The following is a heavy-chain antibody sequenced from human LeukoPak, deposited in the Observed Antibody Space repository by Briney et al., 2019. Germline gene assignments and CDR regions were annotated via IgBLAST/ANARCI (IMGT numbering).Heavy chain of an antibody. V-gene: IGHV1-18*01. D-gene: IGHD2-21*01. CDR2: ISGKTGNI. CDR3: ARRFLNSHPIYYYMDV. J-gene: IGHJ6*03. CDR1: GYTFTNYG. Sequence: GASVKVSCKASGYTFTNYGVSWVRQAPGQGLERMGWISGKTGNINYAQKFQARATMTRDTSTSTAYMELRSLRSDDTAVYFCARRFLNSHPIYYYMDVWAKGTTVIVSS.